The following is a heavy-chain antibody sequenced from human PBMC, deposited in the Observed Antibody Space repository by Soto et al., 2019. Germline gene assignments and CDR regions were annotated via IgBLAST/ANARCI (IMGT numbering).Heavy chain of an antibody. J-gene: IGHJ4*02. CDR3: ARGLPLLGHFWSGYDY. Sequence: QVQLQQWGAGLLKPSETLSLTCAVYGGSFSGYYWSWIRQPPGKGLEWIGEINHSGSTNYNPSLKSRVTISVDTSKNQFSLKLSSVTAADTAVYYCARGLPLLGHFWSGYDYWGQGTLVTVSS. V-gene: IGHV4-34*01. D-gene: IGHD3-3*01. CDR1: GGSFSGYY. CDR2: INHSGST.